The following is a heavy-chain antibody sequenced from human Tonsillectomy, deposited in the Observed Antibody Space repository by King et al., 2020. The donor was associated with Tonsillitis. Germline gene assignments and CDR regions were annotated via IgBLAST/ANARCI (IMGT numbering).Heavy chain of an antibody. CDR3: ARDLAGYFDY. J-gene: IGHJ4*02. Sequence: LQLQESGPGLVKSSETLSLTCTVSGGSINSRSYYWGWIRQPPGKGLEWIGSFYYSGSTYYSPSLKSRVTISRNTSKNQFSLKLSSVTAADTAVYYCARDLAGYFDYWGQGILVTVSS. CDR2: FYYSGST. V-gene: IGHV4-39*07. CDR1: GGSINSRSYY.